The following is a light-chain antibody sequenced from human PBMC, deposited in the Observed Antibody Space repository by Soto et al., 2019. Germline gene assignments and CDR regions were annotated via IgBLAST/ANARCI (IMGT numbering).Light chain of an antibody. CDR2: LNSDGSH. CDR3: QTWGTGIAV. CDR1: SGYSSYA. Sequence: QSVLTQSPSASASLGASVKLTCTVSSGYSSYAIAWHQQQPEKGPRYLMKLNSDGSHSKGDGIPDRFSGSSSGAERYLTISRLQSEDEADYYCQTWGTGIAVFGGGTQLTVL. V-gene: IGLV4-69*01. J-gene: IGLJ7*01.